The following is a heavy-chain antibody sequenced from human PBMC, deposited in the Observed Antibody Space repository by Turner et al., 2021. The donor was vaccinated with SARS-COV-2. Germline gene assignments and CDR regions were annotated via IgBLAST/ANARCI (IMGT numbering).Heavy chain of an antibody. CDR1: GFTFSSYA. CDR3: ARDRDEHYDSANWFDP. Sequence: QVQLVESGGGVVQPGRSLRLSCAASGFTFSSYAMHWVRQAPGKGLEWVALISYDGSNKYYADSVKGRFTISRDNSKNTLYLQMNSLRAEDTAVYYCARDRDEHYDSANWFDPWGQGTLVTVSS. J-gene: IGHJ5*02. V-gene: IGHV3-30-3*01. D-gene: IGHD3-22*01. CDR2: ISYDGSNK.